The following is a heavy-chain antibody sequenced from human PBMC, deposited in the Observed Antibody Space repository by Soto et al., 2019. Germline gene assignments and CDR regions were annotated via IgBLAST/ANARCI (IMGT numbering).Heavy chain of an antibody. CDR3: AKGRGGSGSLTPRVDF. D-gene: IGHD3-10*01. CDR2: ISGGGDTT. V-gene: IGHV3-23*01. CDR1: GFTFNNYA. J-gene: IGHJ4*02. Sequence: EVQLLESGGGLVQPGGSLRLSCAASGFTFNNYAMTWVRQAPGKGLDWVAAISGGGDTTSYADSVKGRFTVSRDGSKSTLYLQMSSLRAEDTALYYCAKGRGGSGSLTPRVDFWGQGTLGTVSS.